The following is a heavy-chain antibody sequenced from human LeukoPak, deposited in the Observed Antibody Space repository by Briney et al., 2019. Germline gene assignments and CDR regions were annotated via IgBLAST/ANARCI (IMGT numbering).Heavy chain of an antibody. V-gene: IGHV4-59*01. CDR1: GGSISSYY. CDR2: IYYSGST. Sequence: SETLSLTCTVSGGSISSYYWSWIRQPPGKGLEWIGYIYYSGSTNYNPSLKSRVTISVDTSKNQFSLKLSSVTAADTAVYFCARGYYDILIGDYWGQGTLVTVSS. CDR3: ARGYYDILIGDY. D-gene: IGHD3-9*01. J-gene: IGHJ4*02.